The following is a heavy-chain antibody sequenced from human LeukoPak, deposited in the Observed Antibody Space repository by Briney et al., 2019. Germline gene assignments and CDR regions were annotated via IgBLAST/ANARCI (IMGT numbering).Heavy chain of an antibody. CDR3: ARVTRPSGVAAAELP. CDR1: GYTFTSYG. CDR2: IIPIFGTA. Sequence: SVKVSCKAPGYTFTSYGISWVRQAPGQGLEWMGGIIPIFGTANYAQKFQGRVTITADESTSTAYMELSSLRSEDTAVYYCARVTRPSGVAAAELPWGQGTLVTVSS. D-gene: IGHD6-13*01. V-gene: IGHV1-69*13. J-gene: IGHJ5*02.